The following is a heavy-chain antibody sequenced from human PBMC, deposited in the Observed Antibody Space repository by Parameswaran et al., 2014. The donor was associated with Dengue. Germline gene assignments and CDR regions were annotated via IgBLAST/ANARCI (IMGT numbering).Heavy chain of an antibody. CDR2: ITDTSSNI. V-gene: IGHV3-48*01. D-gene: IGHD3-22*01. J-gene: IGHJ4*01. Sequence: WIRQPPGKGLEWLSFITDTSSNIFYADSVKGRFTVSRDNARNSLCLQMNSLRAEDTAVYYCARRVSKSNFYDGSGYYRVYYFDYWARNLVTVSS. CDR3: ARRVSKSNFYDGSGYYRVYYFDY.